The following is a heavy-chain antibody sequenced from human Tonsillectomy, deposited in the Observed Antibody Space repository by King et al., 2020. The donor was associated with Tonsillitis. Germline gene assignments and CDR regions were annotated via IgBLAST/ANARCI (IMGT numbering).Heavy chain of an antibody. CDR2: TSGSGSST. D-gene: IGHD4-17*01. J-gene: IGHJ3*02. CDR3: AKPTATVTTVSRAFDI. CDR1: GFTFSNYA. V-gene: IGHV3-23*04. Sequence: VQLVESGGGLVQPGGSLRLTCAASGFTFSNYAMNWFRQAPGKGLELVSATSGSGSSTYYEDSVKGRFTISRDNSKNTLYLQMNSLRAEDTAVYYCAKPTATVTTVSRAFDIWGQGTMVTVSS.